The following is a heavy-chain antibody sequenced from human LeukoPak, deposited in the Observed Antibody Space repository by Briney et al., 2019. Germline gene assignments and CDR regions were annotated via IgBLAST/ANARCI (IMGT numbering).Heavy chain of an antibody. D-gene: IGHD2-2*01. CDR2: IYYSGST. CDR1: GGSFSGYY. V-gene: IGHV4-30-4*08. Sequence: SETLSLTCAVYGGSFSGYYWSWIRQPPGKGLEWIGYIYYSGSTYYNPSLKGRVTISVDTSKNQFSLKLSSVTAADTAVYYCAREDIVVVPAGIDPWGQGTLVTVSS. J-gene: IGHJ5*02. CDR3: AREDIVVVPAGIDP.